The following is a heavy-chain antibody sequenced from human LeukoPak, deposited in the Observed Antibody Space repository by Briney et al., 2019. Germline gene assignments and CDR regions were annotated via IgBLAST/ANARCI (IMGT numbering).Heavy chain of an antibody. V-gene: IGHV3-23*01. Sequence: GKTLRLSCVASGLIFSNYAMTWVRQAPGKGLEWLSSIDGRGGSTYYAQPVKGRFTISRDNSKNTLYLQMSSLRAEDTAVYYCAASLPNIVVVPATKGPFGYWGQGTLVTVSS. CDR2: IDGRGGST. CDR1: GLIFSNYA. CDR3: AASLPNIVVVPATKGPFGY. J-gene: IGHJ4*02. D-gene: IGHD2-2*01.